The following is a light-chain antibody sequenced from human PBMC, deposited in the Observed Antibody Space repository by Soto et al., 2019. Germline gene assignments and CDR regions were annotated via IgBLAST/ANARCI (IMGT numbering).Light chain of an antibody. CDR1: QSVRSY. CDR2: DAS. J-gene: IGKJ4*01. Sequence: EIVLTQSPATQSLSPGERATLFCRASQSVRSYLAWFQQKPGQAPRLLIYDASNRATGIPARFSGSGSGTDFTLTISSLEPEDFAVYYCQQRSNWPPLTFGGGTKVEIK. CDR3: QQRSNWPPLT. V-gene: IGKV3-11*01.